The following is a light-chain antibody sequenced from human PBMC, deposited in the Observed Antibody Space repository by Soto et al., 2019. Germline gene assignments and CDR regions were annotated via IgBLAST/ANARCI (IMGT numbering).Light chain of an antibody. CDR3: QQYYSYPL. Sequence: DIVMTQTPLSSPVTLGQPASISCRSSQSLVHSDGNTYLSWLQQRPGQPPRLLIYQISKRLSGVPDRFSGSGAGTDFTLKISRVEAEDFATYYCQQYYSYPLFGGGTKVDIK. CDR1: QSLVHSDGNTY. J-gene: IGKJ4*02. V-gene: IGKV2-24*01. CDR2: QIS.